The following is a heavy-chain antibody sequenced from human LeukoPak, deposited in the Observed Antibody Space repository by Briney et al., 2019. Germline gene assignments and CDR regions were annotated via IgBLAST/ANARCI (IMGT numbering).Heavy chain of an antibody. V-gene: IGHV4-39*07. J-gene: IGHJ4*02. Sequence: SETLSLTCTVSGGSMNSNSYYWAWIRQPPGKGLEWIGTIYYSGTTYYNLSLKSRVTISIDTSKNQFSLKLSSVTAADTAVYYCARVRRTAAGSFDYWGQGTLVTVSS. CDR1: GGSMNSNSYY. D-gene: IGHD6-13*01. CDR3: ARVRRTAAGSFDY. CDR2: IYYSGTT.